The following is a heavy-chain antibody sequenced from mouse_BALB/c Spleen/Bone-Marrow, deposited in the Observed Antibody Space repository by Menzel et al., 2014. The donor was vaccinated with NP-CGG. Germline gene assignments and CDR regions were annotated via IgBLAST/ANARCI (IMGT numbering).Heavy chain of an antibody. V-gene: IGHV5-9-4*01. Sequence: QLVEFGGGVVQSAGLPKLFCVASGVSFCSYAMSWVRQSPEKRLEWVAEISSGGSYFYYPDTVTGRFTISRDNAKNTLYLEMSRLRSEDTAMYYCAREGCDKLMGSWSAAPSVTISS. CDR3: AREGCDKLMGS. CDR2: ISSGGSYF. CDR1: GVSFCSYA. D-gene: IGHD1-1*01. J-gene: IGHJ4*01.